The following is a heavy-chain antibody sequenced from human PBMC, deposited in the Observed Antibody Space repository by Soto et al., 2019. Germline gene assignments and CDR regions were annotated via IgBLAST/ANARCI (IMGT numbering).Heavy chain of an antibody. J-gene: IGHJ4*02. CDR3: ARAKGTVTYLIYYFDY. CDR1: GFTFSSYG. V-gene: IGHV3-33*01. Sequence: QVQLVESGGGVVQPGRSLRLSCAASGFTFSSYGMHWVRQAPGKGLEWVAVIWYDGSNKYYADSVKGRFTISRDNSKNTLYLQMNSLRAEDTAVYYCARAKGTVTYLIYYFDYWGQGTLVTVSS. D-gene: IGHD4-17*01. CDR2: IWYDGSNK.